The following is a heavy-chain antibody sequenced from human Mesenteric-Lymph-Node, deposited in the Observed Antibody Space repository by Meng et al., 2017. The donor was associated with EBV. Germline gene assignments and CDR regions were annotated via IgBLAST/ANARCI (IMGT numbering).Heavy chain of an antibody. CDR2: IYYSGNT. Sequence: VPPRGAAPGVVKPSQTLSPTVTVSGGSLGSANNWSWIRQPPGKGLEWIGYIYYSGNTYYNPSLESRVTISIDTSKSQVSLKLTSVTAADTAVYYCARVTYSGSRYPSVFDYWGQGNLVTVSS. CDR3: ARVTYSGSRYPSVFDY. V-gene: IGHV4-30-4*01. CDR1: GGSLGSANN. D-gene: IGHD6-13*01. J-gene: IGHJ4*02.